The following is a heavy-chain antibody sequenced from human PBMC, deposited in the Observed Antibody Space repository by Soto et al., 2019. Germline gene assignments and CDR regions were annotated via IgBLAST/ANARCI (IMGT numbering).Heavy chain of an antibody. J-gene: IGHJ6*02. V-gene: IGHV4-59*01. CDR3: ARHQHRGLPSSSGWHPVVLYRMDV. CDR2: IDYTGST. D-gene: IGHD6-25*01. CDR1: GGSITNYY. Sequence: PSETLSLTCTVSGGSITNYYWSWIQQSPGKGLEWIGCIDYTGSTNYNPSPKSRVTIAVNMFKHPFSLSPRPVTAPATAVYYCARHQHRGLPSSSGWHPVVLYRMDVWGQGTPVPAS.